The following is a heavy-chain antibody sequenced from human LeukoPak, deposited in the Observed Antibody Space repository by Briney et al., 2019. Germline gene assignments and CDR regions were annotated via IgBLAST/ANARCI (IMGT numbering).Heavy chain of an antibody. CDR2: INPNSGGT. D-gene: IGHD6-13*01. CDR3: ARAPGIAAAGTHFDF. Sequence: ASVKVSCKASGYTFIGYYMHWVRQAPGQGLEWMGRINPNSGGTNYAQKFQGRVTMTRDTSSSAAYMELGRLRSDDTAVYYCARAPGIAAAGTHFDFWGQGTLVTVSS. V-gene: IGHV1-2*06. J-gene: IGHJ4*02. CDR1: GYTFIGYY.